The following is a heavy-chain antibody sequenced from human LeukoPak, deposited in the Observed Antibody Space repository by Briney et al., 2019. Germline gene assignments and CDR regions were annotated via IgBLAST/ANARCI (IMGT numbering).Heavy chain of an antibody. Sequence: SETLSLTCTVSGGSISSYYWSWIRQPPGKGLEWIGYIYYSGSTNYNPSLKSRVTISVDTSKNQFSLKLSSVTAADTAMYYCTSRGTGGSGYWGQGTLVTVSS. CDR2: IYYSGST. J-gene: IGHJ4*02. D-gene: IGHD3-10*01. CDR3: TSRGTGGSGY. CDR1: GGSISSYY. V-gene: IGHV4-59*12.